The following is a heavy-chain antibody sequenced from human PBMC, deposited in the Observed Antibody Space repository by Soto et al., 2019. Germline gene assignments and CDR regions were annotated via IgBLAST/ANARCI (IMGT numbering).Heavy chain of an antibody. J-gene: IGHJ4*02. D-gene: IGHD1-26*01. V-gene: IGHV3-72*01. Sequence: EVQLVESGGGLVQPGGSLRLSCAASGFTFSAHYMDWLRQAPGKGLEWVGRIKNKANSYTTEYAASVEGRFTISREDSQNSMYLQMNSLKAEDTAVYYCARVSLVGPSGGRYFDYWGQGSQVAVAS. CDR1: GFTFSAHY. CDR2: IKNKANSYTT. CDR3: ARVSLVGPSGGRYFDY.